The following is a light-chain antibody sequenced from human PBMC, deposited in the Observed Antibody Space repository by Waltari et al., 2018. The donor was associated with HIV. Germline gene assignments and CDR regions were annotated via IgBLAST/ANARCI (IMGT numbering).Light chain of an antibody. Sequence: QSALTQPASVSGSPGQSITISCTGTSSDVGGFDFVSWYQQFPGKAPKVVIYDVNNRPAGVSERFSGSKSGNTASLTISGLQAEDEADYYCDSHTNTFTRVFGTGTRVTVL. V-gene: IGLV2-14*01. J-gene: IGLJ1*01. CDR2: DVN. CDR3: DSHTNTFTRV. CDR1: SSDVGGFDF.